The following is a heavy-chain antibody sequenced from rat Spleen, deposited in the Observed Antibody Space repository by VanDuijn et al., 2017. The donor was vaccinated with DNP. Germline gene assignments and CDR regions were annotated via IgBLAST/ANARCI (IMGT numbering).Heavy chain of an antibody. D-gene: IGHD1-11*01. CDR3: ARSRGAMDA. CDR2: INSADST. Sequence: EVQLQESGPGLVKPSQSLSLTCSVTGYSITSSSRWNWIRRFPGNKLEWMGYINSADSTNYNPSLRSRISITRDSSKNQFFLQVNSVTTEDTATYYCARSRGAMDAWGQGTSVTVSS. CDR1: GYSITSSSR. J-gene: IGHJ4*01. V-gene: IGHV3-3*01.